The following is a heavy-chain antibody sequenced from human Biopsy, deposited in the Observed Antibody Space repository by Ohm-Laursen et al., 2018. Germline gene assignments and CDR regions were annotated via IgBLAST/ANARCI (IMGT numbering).Heavy chain of an antibody. Sequence: SDTLSLTCTVSGDSINSSYWSWIRQAPGKGLEWIGFISNSGNTNYNPSLKSRVTISADTSKNQFSLKVRSVTAADTAVYYCGRVWLWRGYGMDVWGQGTTVTVSS. J-gene: IGHJ6*02. D-gene: IGHD6-19*01. V-gene: IGHV4-59*12. CDR2: ISNSGNT. CDR1: GDSINSSY. CDR3: GRVWLWRGYGMDV.